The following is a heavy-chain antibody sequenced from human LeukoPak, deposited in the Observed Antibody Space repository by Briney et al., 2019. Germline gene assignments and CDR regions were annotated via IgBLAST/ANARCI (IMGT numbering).Heavy chain of an antibody. J-gene: IGHJ4*02. Sequence: KPSETLPLTCTVSGGSISSYYWSWIRQPPGKGLEWIGYIYYSGSTNYNPSLKSRVTISLDTSKNQFSLKLSSVTAADTAVYYCARQIPGIVGATYFDYWGQGTLVTVSS. CDR1: GGSISSYY. CDR2: IYYSGST. D-gene: IGHD1-26*01. CDR3: ARQIPGIVGATYFDY. V-gene: IGHV4-59*08.